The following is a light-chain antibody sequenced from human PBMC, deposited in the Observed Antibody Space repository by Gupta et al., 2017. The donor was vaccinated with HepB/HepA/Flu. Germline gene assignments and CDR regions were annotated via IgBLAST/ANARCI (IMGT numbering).Light chain of an antibody. V-gene: IGLV1-51*01. CDR2: VNT. CDR3: WYAHTNRSAGGWV. Sequence: QSVLTPPPSVSAAPGQKVTISCSGSNSNIGRHYVSWYQQFPGTAPNPLICVNTKSPGGIAARASVSDSGAAATAAITGLMAGVEAVDYCWYAHTNRSAGGWVFGGGTKLTVL. J-gene: IGLJ3*02. CDR1: NSNIGRHY.